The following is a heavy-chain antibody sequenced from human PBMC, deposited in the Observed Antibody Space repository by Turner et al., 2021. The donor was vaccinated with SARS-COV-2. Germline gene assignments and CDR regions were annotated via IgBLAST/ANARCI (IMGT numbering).Heavy chain of an antibody. CDR1: GFTFRSYA. CDR2: ISGSGGRT. CDR3: AKTHGAAAGTFDY. Sequence: EVKLLESGGGLVQPGGSLRLSCAASGFTFRSYAMSWVRQAPGKGSEWVSAISGSGGRTYYADSVKGRFTISRDNSKNTLYLQMNSLRAEDTAVYYCAKTHGAAAGTFDYWGQGTLVTVSS. D-gene: IGHD6-13*01. J-gene: IGHJ4*02. V-gene: IGHV3-23*01.